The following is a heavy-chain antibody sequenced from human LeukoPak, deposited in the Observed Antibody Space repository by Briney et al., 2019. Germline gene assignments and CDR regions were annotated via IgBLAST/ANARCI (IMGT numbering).Heavy chain of an antibody. D-gene: IGHD1-14*01. J-gene: IGHJ4*02. Sequence: GGSLRLSCAAYRFPFSSYALSWVRQAPGKGLEWVSAISGSGGSTYYADSVKGRVTISRDNSKNTLYLQMNSLRAEDTAVYYCASQPGYRGQGTLVTVSS. CDR3: ASQPGY. CDR2: ISGSGGST. CDR1: RFPFSSYA. V-gene: IGHV3-23*01.